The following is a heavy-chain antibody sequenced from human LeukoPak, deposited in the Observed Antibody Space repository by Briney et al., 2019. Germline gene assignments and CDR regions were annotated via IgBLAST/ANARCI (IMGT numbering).Heavy chain of an antibody. J-gene: IGHJ4*02. V-gene: IGHV3-30*02. CDR3: AKKRSSTWYDFDY. Sequence: QSGGSLRLSCAASGFTFSNYGMHWVRQAPGKGLEWVAFIRYDGTNKNYAGSVRGRFTISRDNSKNTLYLQMNSLRAEDTAVYYCAKKRSSTWYDFDYWGQGTLVTVSS. CDR2: IRYDGTNK. D-gene: IGHD6-13*01. CDR1: GFTFSNYG.